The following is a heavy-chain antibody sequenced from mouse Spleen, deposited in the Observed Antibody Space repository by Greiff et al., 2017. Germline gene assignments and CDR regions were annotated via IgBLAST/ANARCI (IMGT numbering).Heavy chain of an antibody. CDR1: GFSLTSYG. Sequence: VQLVESGPGLVAPSQSLSITCTISGFSLTSYGVHWVRQPPGKGLEWLVVIWSDGSTTYNSALKSRLSISKDNSKSQVFLKMNSLQTDDTAMYYCARHHYYGYVAMDYWGQGTSVTVSS. D-gene: IGHD1-2*01. J-gene: IGHJ4*01. CDR2: IWSDGST. CDR3: ARHHYYGYVAMDY. V-gene: IGHV2-6-1*01.